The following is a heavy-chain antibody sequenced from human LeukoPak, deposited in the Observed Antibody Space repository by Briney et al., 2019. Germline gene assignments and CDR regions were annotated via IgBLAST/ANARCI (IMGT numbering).Heavy chain of an antibody. CDR1: GGSISGYY. V-gene: IGHV4-59*08. CDR3: ARHDKDCNGQYCFLLSFDS. D-gene: IGHD2-21*01. CDR2: IHSTGTT. Sequence: SETLSLTCTVSGGSISGYYWSWIRQTPGQAPEWIGYIHSTGTTDYHPSLRRRVAISVDTSKNPFSLKLNSVTAADTAVYFFARHDKDCNGQYCFLLSFDSWGQGALVTVSS. J-gene: IGHJ4*02.